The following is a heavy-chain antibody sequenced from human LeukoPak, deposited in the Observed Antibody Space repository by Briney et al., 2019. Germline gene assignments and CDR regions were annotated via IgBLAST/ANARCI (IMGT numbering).Heavy chain of an antibody. CDR1: GFTFSNYG. D-gene: IGHD2-2*01. CDR3: ARDQEAYCSSTSCYEYSYYMDV. J-gene: IGHJ6*03. Sequence: GGSLRLSCAASGFTFSNYGMSWVRQAPGKGLEWVSAISGSGGSTYYADSVKGRFTISRDNSKNTLYLQMNSLRAEDTAVYYCARDQEAYCSSTSCYEYSYYMDVWGKGTTVTISS. V-gene: IGHV3-23*01. CDR2: ISGSGGST.